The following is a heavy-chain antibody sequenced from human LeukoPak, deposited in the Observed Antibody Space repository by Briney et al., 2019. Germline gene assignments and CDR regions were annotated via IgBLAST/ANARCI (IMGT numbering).Heavy chain of an antibody. Sequence: PGGSLRLSCAASGFTFSSYSMNWVRQAPGKGLEWVSYISSSSSTIYYADSVKGRFTISRDNAKNSLYLQMNSLRAEDTAVYYCAKHYLGDCPDYWGQGTLVTVSS. CDR3: AKHYLGDCPDY. J-gene: IGHJ4*02. CDR2: ISSSSSTI. CDR1: GFTFSSYS. V-gene: IGHV3-48*01. D-gene: IGHD2-21*02.